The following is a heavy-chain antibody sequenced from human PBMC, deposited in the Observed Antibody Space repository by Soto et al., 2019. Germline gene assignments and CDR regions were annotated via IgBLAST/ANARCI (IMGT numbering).Heavy chain of an antibody. J-gene: IGHJ4*02. CDR3: AKVYDYVWGSSVDY. D-gene: IGHD3-16*01. Sequence: EVQLVESGGGLVQPGRSLRLSCAASGFIFDDYAMHWVRQAPGKGLEWVSGISWNSGSIGYADSGTGRFTISRDNAKTCLYLQMEILSAEDTALYYCAKVYDYVWGSSVDYWGQGTLVTVSS. V-gene: IGHV3-9*01. CDR1: GFIFDDYA. CDR2: ISWNSGSI.